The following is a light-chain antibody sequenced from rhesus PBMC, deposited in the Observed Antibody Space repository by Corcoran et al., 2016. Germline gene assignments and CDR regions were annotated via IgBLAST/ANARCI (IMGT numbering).Light chain of an antibody. Sequence: DIVLTQSPASLAVSPGQRATITCRASESVSVFGIKLINWYQQKPGQPTKHLIYQASNNDTGVTARFSGSGFGTDYTLTNKPVEADDAADYYCLQSKNSPIFTFGPGTKLDIK. J-gene: IGKJ3*01. V-gene: IGKV7-13*01. CDR1: ESVSVFGIKL. CDR2: QAS. CDR3: LQSKNSPIFT.